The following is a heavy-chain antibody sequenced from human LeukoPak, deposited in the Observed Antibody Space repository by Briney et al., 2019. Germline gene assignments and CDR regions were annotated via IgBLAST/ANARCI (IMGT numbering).Heavy chain of an antibody. Sequence: GGSLRLSCAASGFTVNSCYMSWVRQAPGKGLEWVSSISDDSNYIYYADSVKGRFTISRDNAKNSLYLQMNSLRAEDTAVYYCANHLACGSTSCPSFDYWGQGTLVTVSS. CDR1: GFTVNSCY. D-gene: IGHD2-2*01. CDR2: ISDDSNYI. V-gene: IGHV3-21*01. CDR3: ANHLACGSTSCPSFDY. J-gene: IGHJ4*02.